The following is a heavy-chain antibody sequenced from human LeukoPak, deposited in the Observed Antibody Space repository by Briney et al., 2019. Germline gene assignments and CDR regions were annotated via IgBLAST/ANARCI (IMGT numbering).Heavy chain of an antibody. CDR2: IYSGGAT. D-gene: IGHD6-13*01. CDR3: VRGPGSSWYQADH. J-gene: IGHJ4*02. CDR1: GFTVSSNH. Sequence: GGSLRLSCAASGFTVSSNHMSWVRQAPGKGLEWVSVIYSGGATYYADSVKGRFTISRDTSKNTLYLQMNSLRAEDTAVYYCVRGPGSSWYQADHWGQGTLVTVSS. V-gene: IGHV3-53*01.